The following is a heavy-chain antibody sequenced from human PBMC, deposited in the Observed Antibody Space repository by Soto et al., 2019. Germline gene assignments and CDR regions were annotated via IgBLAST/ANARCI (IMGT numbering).Heavy chain of an antibody. V-gene: IGHV1-18*01. J-gene: IGHJ3*02. CDR3: ARVGVLFELFVGGVAANDVFDI. D-gene: IGHD2-15*01. CDR1: GYTFTSYG. Sequence: ASVKVSCKASGYTFTSYGISWVRQAPGQGLEWMGWISAYNGNTNYAQKLQGRVTMTTDTSTSTAYMELRSLRSDDTAVYYCARVGVLFELFVGGVAANDVFDIWGQGKMVTVSS. CDR2: ISAYNGNT.